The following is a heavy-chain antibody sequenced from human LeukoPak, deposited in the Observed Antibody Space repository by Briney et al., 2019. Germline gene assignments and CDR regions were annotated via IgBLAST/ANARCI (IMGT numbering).Heavy chain of an antibody. CDR3: ATSLAAAGLYYYYGMDV. V-gene: IGHV4-59*12. CDR1: GGSISSYY. J-gene: IGHJ6*02. D-gene: IGHD6-13*01. CDR2: IYYSGST. Sequence: PSETLSLTCTVSGGSISSYYWSWIRQPPGKGLEWIGYIYYSGSTNYNPSLKSRVTISVDTSKNQFSLKLSSVTAADTAVYYCATSLAAAGLYYYYGMDVWGQGTTVTVSS.